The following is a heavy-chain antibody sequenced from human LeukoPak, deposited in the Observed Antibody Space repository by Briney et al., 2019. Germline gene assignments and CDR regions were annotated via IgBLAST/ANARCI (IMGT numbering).Heavy chain of an antibody. V-gene: IGHV3-30*04. CDR2: ISYDGSNK. J-gene: IGHJ6*02. CDR1: GFTFGSYA. D-gene: IGHD6-6*01. CDR3: AREQGIAALRWFYYYYGMDV. Sequence: GGSLRLSCAASGFTFGSYAMHWVRQAPGKGLEWVAVISYDGSNKYYADSVKGRFTISRDNSKNTLYLQMNSLRAEDTAVYYCAREQGIAALRWFYYYYGMDVWGQGTTVTVSS.